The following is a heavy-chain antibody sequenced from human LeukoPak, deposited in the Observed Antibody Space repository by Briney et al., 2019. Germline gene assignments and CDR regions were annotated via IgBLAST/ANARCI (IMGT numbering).Heavy chain of an antibody. CDR2: IYPGDSDT. D-gene: IGHD6-13*01. CDR1: GSSFTSYW. J-gene: IGHJ5*02. V-gene: IGHV5-51*01. CDR3: ARHGEDSSSWSINWFDP. Sequence: GESLQISCKGSGSSFTSYWIGWVRQMPGKGLEWMGIIYPGDSDTRYSPSFQGQVTISADKSISTAYLQWSSLKASDTAMYYCARHGEDSSSWSINWFDPWGQGTLVTVSS.